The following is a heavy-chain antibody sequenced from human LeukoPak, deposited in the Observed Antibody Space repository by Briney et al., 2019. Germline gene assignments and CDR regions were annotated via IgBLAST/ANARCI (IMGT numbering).Heavy chain of an antibody. CDR2: IYYSGST. V-gene: IGHV4-39*07. CDR3: ARVPFRRLDY. Sequence: WVRQPPGKGLEWIGSIYYSGSTYYNPSLKSRVTISVDTSKNQFSLKLSSVTAADTAVYYCARVPFRRLDYWGQGTLVTVSS. J-gene: IGHJ4*02.